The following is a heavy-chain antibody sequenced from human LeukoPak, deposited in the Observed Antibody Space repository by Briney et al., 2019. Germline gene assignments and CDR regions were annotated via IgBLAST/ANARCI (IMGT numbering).Heavy chain of an antibody. J-gene: IGHJ5*02. CDR3: AKEGRRPATDTTGPFDP. CDR1: GDSVSSNSAS. D-gene: IGHD6-13*01. Sequence: SQTLSLTCAISGDSVSSNSASWNWIRQSPSRGLEWLGRTYYRSKWGYDYAPSVKSRITINADTSKNQLSLHLVSVTPEDSAVYYCAKEGRRPATDTTGPFDPWGQGTLVTVSS. V-gene: IGHV6-1*01. CDR2: TYYRSKWGY.